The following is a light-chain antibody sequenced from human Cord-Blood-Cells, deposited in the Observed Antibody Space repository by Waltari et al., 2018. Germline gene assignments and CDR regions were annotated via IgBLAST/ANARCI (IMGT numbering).Light chain of an antibody. Sequence: DIVMTQSPLSLPVTPGEPASISFRSSQSLLHSNGYNYLDWYLQKPGQSPQLLIYLGSNRAYGVSDRFSGSGSGTDFTLNISRVEAEDVGVYYCMQALQTPRYTFCQGTKLEIK. J-gene: IGKJ2*01. V-gene: IGKV2-28*01. CDR3: MQALQTPRYT. CDR2: LGS. CDR1: QSLLHSNGYNY.